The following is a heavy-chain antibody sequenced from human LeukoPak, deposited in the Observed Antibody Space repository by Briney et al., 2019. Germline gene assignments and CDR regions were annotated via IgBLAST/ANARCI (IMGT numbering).Heavy chain of an antibody. D-gene: IGHD3-22*01. V-gene: IGHV3-23*01. J-gene: IGHJ4*02. CDR1: GFTFSSYG. CDR3: APAGRGGYYYDSSGYYSY. CDR2: ISGSGGST. Sequence: PGGSLRLSCAASGFTFSSYGMSWVRQAPGKGLEWVSAISGSGGSTYYADSVKGRFTISRDNSKNTLYLQMNSLGAEDTAVYYCAPAGRGGYYYDSSGYYSYWGQGTLVTVSS.